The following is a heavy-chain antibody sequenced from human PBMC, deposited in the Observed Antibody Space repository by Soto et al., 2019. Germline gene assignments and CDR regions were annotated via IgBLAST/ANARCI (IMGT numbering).Heavy chain of an antibody. D-gene: IGHD1-1*01. J-gene: IGHJ5*02. CDR3: ARGFFTTGPWPRKGNWFDP. V-gene: IGHV4-31*03. CDR2: IYYSGST. CDR1: GGSISSGGYY. Sequence: SETLSLTCTVSGGSISSGGYYWSWIRQHPGKGLEWIGYIYYSGSTYYNPSLKSRVTISVDTSKNQFSLKLSSVTAADTAVYYCARGFFTTGPWPRKGNWFDPWGQGTLVTVSS.